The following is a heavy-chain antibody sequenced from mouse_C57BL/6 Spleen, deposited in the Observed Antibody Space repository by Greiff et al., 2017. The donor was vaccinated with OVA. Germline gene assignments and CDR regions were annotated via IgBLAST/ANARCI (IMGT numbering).Heavy chain of an antibody. CDR3: ARQEIYYGPLDV. CDR2: ISNGGGST. V-gene: IGHV5-12*01. CDR1: GFTFSDYY. D-gene: IGHD2-1*01. J-gene: IGHJ1*03. Sequence: EVMLVESGGGLVQPGGSLKLSCAASGFTFSDYYMYWVRQTPEKRLEWVAYISNGGGSTYYPDTVKGRFTISRDNAKNTLYLQMSRLKSEDTAMYYCARQEIYYGPLDVWGTGTTVTVSS.